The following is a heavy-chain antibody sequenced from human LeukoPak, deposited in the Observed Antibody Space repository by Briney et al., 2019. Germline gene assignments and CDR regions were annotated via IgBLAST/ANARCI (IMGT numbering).Heavy chain of an antibody. D-gene: IGHD6-13*01. V-gene: IGHV4-38-2*02. CDR2: IYNIGST. J-gene: IGHJ5*02. Sequence: SETLSLTCTVSGYSISSGYYWGWIRQAPGKGLEWIGSIYNIGSTYYNPSLKSRVTISVDMSKNQFSLKMSSVTAADTAVYYCARAYSSSWYWNWFDPWGQGTLVTVSS. CDR1: GYSISSGYY. CDR3: ARAYSSSWYWNWFDP.